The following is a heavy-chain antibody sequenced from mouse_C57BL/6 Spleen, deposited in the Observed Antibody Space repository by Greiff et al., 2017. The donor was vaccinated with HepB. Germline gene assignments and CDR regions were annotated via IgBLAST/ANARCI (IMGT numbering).Heavy chain of an antibody. D-gene: IGHD1-1*01. Sequence: EVQLQQSGPELVKPGDSVKISCKASGYSFTGYFMNWVMQSHGKSLEWIGRINPYNGDTFYNQKFKGKATLTVDKSSSTAHMGLRSLTSEDSAVYYCARGVYGSSYDFDYWGQGTTLTVSS. CDR3: ARGVYGSSYDFDY. CDR2: INPYNGDT. J-gene: IGHJ2*01. V-gene: IGHV1-20*01. CDR1: GYSFTGYF.